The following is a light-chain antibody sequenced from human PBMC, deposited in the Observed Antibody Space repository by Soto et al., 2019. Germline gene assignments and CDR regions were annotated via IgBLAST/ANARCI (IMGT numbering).Light chain of an antibody. CDR1: SSDVGGYNY. Sequence: QSVLTQPASVSGSPGQSITISCTGTSSDVGGYNYVSWYQQHPGKAPKLMIYDVSNRPSGVSNRLSGSKSGNTASLTISGLQAEDEADYYCSLYTRSSTDVLGTGTKVTLL. CDR2: DVS. J-gene: IGLJ1*01. CDR3: SLYTRSSTDV. V-gene: IGLV2-14*01.